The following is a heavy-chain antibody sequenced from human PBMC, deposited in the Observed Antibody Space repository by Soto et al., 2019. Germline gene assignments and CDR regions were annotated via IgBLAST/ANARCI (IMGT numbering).Heavy chain of an antibody. D-gene: IGHD6-13*01. CDR3: AKSVLATVGTYFVH. CDR2: ISYDGHKS. J-gene: IGHJ4*02. CDR1: GFTLSTYG. Sequence: PGGSLRLSCAASGFTLSTYGMHWVRQAPGKGLEWVSFISYDGHKSYYAGSVKGRFSISRDNSKNTLYLQMNNLRPDDTAVYFCAKSVLATVGTYFVHWGQGTVVTVSS. V-gene: IGHV3-30*18.